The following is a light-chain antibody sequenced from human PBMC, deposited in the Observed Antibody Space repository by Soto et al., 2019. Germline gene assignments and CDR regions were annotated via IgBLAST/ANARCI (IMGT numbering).Light chain of an antibody. CDR1: SSNIGAGYD. CDR2: GNS. CDR3: QSYDSSLSAHVV. V-gene: IGLV1-40*01. Sequence: QSVLTQPPSVSEAPGQRVTISCTGSSSNIGAGYDVHWYQQLPGTAPKLLIYGNSNLPSGVPDRFSGSKSGTSASLAITGLQAEDEADYYCQSYDSSLSAHVVFGGGTKLTVL. J-gene: IGLJ2*01.